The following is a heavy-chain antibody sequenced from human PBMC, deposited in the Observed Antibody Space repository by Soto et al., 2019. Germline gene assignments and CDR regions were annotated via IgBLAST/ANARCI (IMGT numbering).Heavy chain of an antibody. D-gene: IGHD6-19*01. V-gene: IGHV3-23*01. CDR2: IGGGGSDT. CDR3: AKDAVPFNGQWDWFDS. J-gene: IGHJ5*01. CDR1: GFMFSDYA. Sequence: DVQLLESGGGLVQPGGSLRLSCAASGFMFSDYAMTWVRQAPGKGLEWVSGIGGGGSDTYYVDSVKGRFTISRDNSKNTLYLQMNSLRAEDTALYYCAKDAVPFNGQWDWFDSWGQGTLVTVSS.